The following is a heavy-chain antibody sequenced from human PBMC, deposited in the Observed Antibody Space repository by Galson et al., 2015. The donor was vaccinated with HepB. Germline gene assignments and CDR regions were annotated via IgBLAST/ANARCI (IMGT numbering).Heavy chain of an antibody. D-gene: IGHD5-12*01. CDR3: ARDRGYSGYDHPYYFDY. CDR2: IYTSGST. CDR1: GGSISSYY. Sequence: LSLTCTVSGGSISSYYWSWIRQPAGKGLEWIGRIYTSGSTNYNPSLKSRVTMSVDTSKNQFSLKLSSVTAADTAVYYCARDRGYSGYDHPYYFDYWGQGTLVTVSS. J-gene: IGHJ4*02. V-gene: IGHV4-4*07.